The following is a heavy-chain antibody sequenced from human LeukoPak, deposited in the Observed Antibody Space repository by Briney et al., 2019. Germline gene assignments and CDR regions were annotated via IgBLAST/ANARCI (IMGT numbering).Heavy chain of an antibody. CDR1: GLTVSSNY. J-gene: IGHJ4*02. D-gene: IGHD2-15*01. Sequence: PGGSLRLSCAASGLTVSSNYLNWVRQAPGKGLEWVSIIYSSGNTYYADSVKGRFIISRDNSKNTLYLQMTSLRLEDTAVYYCARERRYCSGANCYSGLDYWGQGTRVTVSS. CDR3: ARERRYCSGANCYSGLDY. CDR2: IYSSGNT. V-gene: IGHV3-53*01.